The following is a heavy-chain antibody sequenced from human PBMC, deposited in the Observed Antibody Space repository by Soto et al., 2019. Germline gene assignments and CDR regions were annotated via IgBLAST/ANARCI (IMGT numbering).Heavy chain of an antibody. V-gene: IGHV3-13*01. CDR2: IGKGGDT. D-gene: IGHD3-16*01. J-gene: IGHJ4*02. CDR1: GFTFSSYD. CDR3: TRGADGFDY. Sequence: GGSLRLSCAASGFTFSSYDFHWVRQTTGKGLEWVSGIGKGGDTYYAGSVKGRFTMSRENAKNSLYLQMNSLRAGDTAEYYCTRGADGFDYWGQGTLVTVSS.